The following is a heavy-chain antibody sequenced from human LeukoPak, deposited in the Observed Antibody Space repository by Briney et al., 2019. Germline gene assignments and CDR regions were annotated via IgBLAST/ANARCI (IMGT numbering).Heavy chain of an antibody. D-gene: IGHD1-1*01. CDR1: GFTFGDYA. CDR2: IRSKAYGETA. Sequence: PGGSLRLSCTASGFTFGDYAMSWIRQAPGKGLEWVGFIRSKAYGETADYAASVKGRFTISRDDSKAIAHLQMNSLKTEDTAVYHCTRDRGAYNLYDYWGQGTLVTVSS. J-gene: IGHJ4*02. V-gene: IGHV3-49*03. CDR3: TRDRGAYNLYDY.